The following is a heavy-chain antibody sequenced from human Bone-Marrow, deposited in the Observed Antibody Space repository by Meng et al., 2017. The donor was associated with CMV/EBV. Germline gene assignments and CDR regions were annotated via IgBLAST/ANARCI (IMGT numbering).Heavy chain of an antibody. CDR1: GGSIITTNYF. J-gene: IGHJ4*02. Sequence: SETLSLTCTVSGGSIITTNYFWAWIRQPPGKGLEWIGSLFYDGATQYNPSLKSRVALSVATSKNQFSLRLNFVTAADTAIYYCARELRNWDFQSGGDYWGQGTLVTFSS. CDR3: ARELRNWDFQSGGDY. V-gene: IGHV4-39*07. D-gene: IGHD1-7*01. CDR2: LFYDGAT.